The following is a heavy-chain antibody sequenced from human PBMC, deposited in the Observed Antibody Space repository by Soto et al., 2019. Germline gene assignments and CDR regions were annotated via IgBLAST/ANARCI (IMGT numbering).Heavy chain of an antibody. CDR1: GFTFSNAW. J-gene: IGHJ4*02. V-gene: IGHV3-15*07. Sequence: GGSLRLSCAASGFTFSNAWMNWVRQAPGKGLEWVGRIKSKTDGGTTDYAAPVKGRFTISRDDSKNTLYLQMNGLKTEDTAVYYCTTDSTRYSYGLDYWGQGTLVTVSS. CDR2: IKSKTDGGTT. CDR3: TTDSTRYSYGLDY. D-gene: IGHD5-18*01.